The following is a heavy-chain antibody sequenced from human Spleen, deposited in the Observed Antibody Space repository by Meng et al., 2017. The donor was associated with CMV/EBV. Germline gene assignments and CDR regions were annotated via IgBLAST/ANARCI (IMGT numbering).Heavy chain of an antibody. CDR3: ARGRDFWSGYLDL. V-gene: IGHV1-2*02. CDR2: MNPNSGGA. D-gene: IGHD3-3*01. Sequence: ASVKVSCKASGYTFTGYYMHWVRQAPGQGLEWMGWMNPNSGGAVYSQKFQGSVTMTRDTSISTAYLELSRVTSDDTAVYYCARGRDFWSGYLDLWGQGTLVTVSS. CDR1: GYTFTGYY. J-gene: IGHJ4*02.